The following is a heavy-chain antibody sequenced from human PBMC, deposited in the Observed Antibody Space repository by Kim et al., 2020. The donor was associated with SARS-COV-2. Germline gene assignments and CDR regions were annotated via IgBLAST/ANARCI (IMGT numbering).Heavy chain of an antibody. CDR2: IYAAGNT. J-gene: IGHJ4*02. CDR3: VRDNQTKGYSWSFEY. D-gene: IGHD4-4*01. CDR1: GFIVSTNY. V-gene: IGHV3-53*01. Sequence: GGSLRLSCRASGFIVSTNYLTWIRQAPGKGLEWVSVIYAAGNTFYADSVKGRFTISRDNSKNMVYLEMNSLRVEDTAIYFCVRDNQTKGYSWSFEYWGQGTVVTVPS.